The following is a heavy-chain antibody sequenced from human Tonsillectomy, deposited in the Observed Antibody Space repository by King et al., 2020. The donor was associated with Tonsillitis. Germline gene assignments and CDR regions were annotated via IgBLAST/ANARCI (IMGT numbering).Heavy chain of an antibody. J-gene: IGHJ3*02. CDR2: ISAYNGNT. CDR1: GYTFTSYG. Sequence: VQLVESGAEVKKPGASVKVSCTASGYTFTSYGISWVRQAPGQGLEWMGWISAYNGNTNYAQKLQGRVTMTTDTSTSTAYMELRSLRSDDTAVYYCARVVPYCSSTSCFYDAFDIWGQGTMVTVSS. V-gene: IGHV1-18*04. D-gene: IGHD2-2*01. CDR3: ARVVPYCSSTSCFYDAFDI.